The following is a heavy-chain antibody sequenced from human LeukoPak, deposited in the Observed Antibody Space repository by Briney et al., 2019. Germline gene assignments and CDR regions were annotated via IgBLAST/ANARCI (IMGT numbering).Heavy chain of an antibody. CDR3: ARPTRPFYYYGMDV. V-gene: IGHV4-59*01. CDR2: IYYSGST. J-gene: IGHJ6*02. CDR1: GGSFSGYY. D-gene: IGHD6-25*01. Sequence: SETLSLTCAVYGGSFSGYYWSWIRQPPGKGLEWIGYIYYSGSTNYNPSLKSRVTISVDTSKNQFSLKLSSVTAADTAVYYCARPTRPFYYYGMDVWGQGTTVIVSS.